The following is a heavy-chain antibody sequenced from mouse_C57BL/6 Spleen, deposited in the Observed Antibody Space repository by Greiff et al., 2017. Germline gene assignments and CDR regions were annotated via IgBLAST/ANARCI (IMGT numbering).Heavy chain of an antibody. CDR3: ASGDGYYRYFDV. D-gene: IGHD2-3*01. CDR2: IHPNSGST. Sequence: VQLQQSGAELVKPGASVKLSCKASGYTFTSYWMHWVKQRPGQGLEWIGMIHPNSGSTNYNEKFKSKATLTVDKSSSTAYMQLSSLTSEDSAVYYCASGDGYYRYFDVWGTGTTVTVSS. J-gene: IGHJ1*03. CDR1: GYTFTSYW. V-gene: IGHV1-64*01.